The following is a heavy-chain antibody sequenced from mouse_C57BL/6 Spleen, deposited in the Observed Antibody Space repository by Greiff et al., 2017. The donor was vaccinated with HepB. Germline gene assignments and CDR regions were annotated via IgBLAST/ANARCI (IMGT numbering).Heavy chain of an antibody. V-gene: IGHV1-54*01. J-gene: IGHJ2*01. Sequence: VQLQQSGAELVRPGTSVKVSCKASGYAFTNYLIEWVKQRPGQGLEWIGVINPGSGGTNYNEKFKGKATLTADKSSSTAYMQLSSLTSEDSAVYFCGRGTTVVAGGYDFDYWGQGTTLTVSS. CDR2: INPGSGGT. CDR3: GRGTTVVAGGYDFDY. CDR1: GYAFTNYL. D-gene: IGHD1-1*01.